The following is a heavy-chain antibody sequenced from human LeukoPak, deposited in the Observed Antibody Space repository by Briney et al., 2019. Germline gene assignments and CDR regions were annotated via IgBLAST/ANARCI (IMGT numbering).Heavy chain of an antibody. CDR3: ASRAVRGVLDY. CDR1: GFTVSSNY. CDR2: IYSGGST. J-gene: IGHJ4*02. D-gene: IGHD3-10*01. Sequence: GGSLRLSCAASGFTVSSNYMSWVRQAPGKGLEWVSVIYSGGSTYYADSVKGRFTISRDNSKNTLYLQMNSLRAEDTAVYYCASRAVRGVLDYWGQGTLVTVSS. V-gene: IGHV3-66*01.